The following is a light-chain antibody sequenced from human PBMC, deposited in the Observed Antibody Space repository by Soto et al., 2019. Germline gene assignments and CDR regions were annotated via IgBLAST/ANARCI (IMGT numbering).Light chain of an antibody. J-gene: IGKJ1*01. CDR3: QQYGDSPQT. V-gene: IGKV3-20*01. CDR2: GAS. CDR1: QSVTSNY. Sequence: EIVLTQSPATLSLSPGERATLSCRASQSVTSNYLAWYQQKPGQAPRLLIYGASSRATAIPDRFSGSGSGKDFTLTISRLEPEDLAVYHCQQYGDSPQTFGQGPKVEI.